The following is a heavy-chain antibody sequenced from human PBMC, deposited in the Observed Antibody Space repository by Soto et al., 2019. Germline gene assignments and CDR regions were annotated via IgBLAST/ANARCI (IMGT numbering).Heavy chain of an antibody. CDR1: AASITTRGYT. Sequence: SETRSLTGAISAASITTRGYTWSWIRQPPGKGMEWTGYIYPSGATSYKPSLKSRVNIPLETSQNRFSRSVNSATAASTAVDYCAGSVFSSVVYIDFWGLGTTVAVSS. D-gene: IGHD3-10*01. V-gene: IGHV4-30-2*01. CDR2: IYPSGAT. CDR3: AGSVFSSVVYIDF. J-gene: IGHJ6*02.